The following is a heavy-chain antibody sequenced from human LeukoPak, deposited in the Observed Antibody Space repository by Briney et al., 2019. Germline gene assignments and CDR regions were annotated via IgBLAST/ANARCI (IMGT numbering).Heavy chain of an antibody. Sequence: GASVTVSCKSSGYTFSSFGISWVRQAPGQGLEWMAWISAYNGNTNYAQKFRGRVTVTIYTSTTTAYMELRSLRSDDTAVYYCTRDPPVGPSYYYYYMDVWGKGTTVAVSS. CDR3: TRDPPVGPSYYYYYMDV. CDR2: ISAYNGNT. J-gene: IGHJ6*03. V-gene: IGHV1-18*01. CDR1: GYTFSSFG. D-gene: IGHD1-26*01.